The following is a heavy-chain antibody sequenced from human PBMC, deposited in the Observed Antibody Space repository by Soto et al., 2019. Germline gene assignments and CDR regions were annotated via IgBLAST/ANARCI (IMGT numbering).Heavy chain of an antibody. CDR1: GGTFSSYA. CDR2: IIPIFGTA. D-gene: IGHD2-15*01. Sequence: SVKVSCKASGGTFSSYAISWVRQAPGQGLEWMGGIIPIFGTANYAQKFQGRVTITADESTSTAYMELSSLRSEDTAVYYCARAPIYCSGGSCYENQYYFDYWGQGTLVTSPQ. CDR3: ARAPIYCSGGSCYENQYYFDY. J-gene: IGHJ4*02. V-gene: IGHV1-69*13.